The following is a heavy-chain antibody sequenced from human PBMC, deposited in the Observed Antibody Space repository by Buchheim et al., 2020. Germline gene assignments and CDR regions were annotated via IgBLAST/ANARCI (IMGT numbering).Heavy chain of an antibody. CDR3: ARDLAYDFWSGYYQYYYYYGMDV. CDR1: GFTFSSYA. D-gene: IGHD3-3*01. V-gene: IGHV3-30-3*01. CDR2: ISYDGSNK. J-gene: IGHJ6*02. Sequence: QVQLVESGGGVVQPGRSLRLSCAASGFTFSSYAIHWVRQAPGKGLEWVAVISYDGSNKYYADSVKGRFTISRDNSKNPLSLQMNSLRAEDTAVYYCARDLAYDFWSGYYQYYYYYGMDVWGQGTT.